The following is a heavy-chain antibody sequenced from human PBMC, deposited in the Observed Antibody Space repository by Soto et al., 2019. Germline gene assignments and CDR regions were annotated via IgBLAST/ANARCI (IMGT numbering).Heavy chain of an antibody. V-gene: IGHV1-69*12. CDR3: AGGNGGNSIGYYYYVIDV. CDR1: GGTFSSYA. CDR2: VIPISGAA. D-gene: IGHD1-1*01. Sequence: QVQLVQSGAEVKKPGSSVKVSCKASGGTFSSYAISWVRQAPGQGLEWMGGVIPISGAANYEQKFQGRVTRTDDECTSTDDIALPSLRSGDTAVYYCAGGNGGNSIGYYYYVIDVWGQGTTVTVSS. J-gene: IGHJ6*02.